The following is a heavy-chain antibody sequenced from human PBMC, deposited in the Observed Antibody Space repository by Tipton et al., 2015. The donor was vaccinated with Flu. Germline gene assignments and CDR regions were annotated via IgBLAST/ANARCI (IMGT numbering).Heavy chain of an antibody. D-gene: IGHD2-2*01. J-gene: IGHJ5*01. CDR3: ARVPAAIDS. V-gene: IGHV4-31*02. CDR1: GFTFSSYW. Sequence: LRLSCAASGFTFSSYWMSWVRQHPGMGLEWIGYIFYGGDTYYNPSLKSRVTISVDTSKKQFSLKMSSVTAADTAVYYCARVPAAIDSWGQGTLVTVSS. CDR2: IFYGGDT.